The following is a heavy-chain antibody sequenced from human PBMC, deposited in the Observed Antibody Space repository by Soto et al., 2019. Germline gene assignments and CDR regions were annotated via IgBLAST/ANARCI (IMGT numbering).Heavy chain of an antibody. D-gene: IGHD5-12*01. V-gene: IGHV1-69*13. CDR1: GGTFSSYA. Sequence: ASVKVSCKASGGTFSSYAISWVRQAPGQGLEWMGGIIPIFGTANYAQKFQGRVTITADESTSTAYMELSSLRSEDTAVYYCARDLRGYSGYDNPHHFDYWGQGTLVTVSS. J-gene: IGHJ4*02. CDR3: ARDLRGYSGYDNPHHFDY. CDR2: IIPIFGTA.